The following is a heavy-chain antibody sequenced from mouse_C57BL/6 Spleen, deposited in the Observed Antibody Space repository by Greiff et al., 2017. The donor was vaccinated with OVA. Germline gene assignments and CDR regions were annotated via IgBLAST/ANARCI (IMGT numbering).Heavy chain of an antibody. D-gene: IGHD2-4*01. V-gene: IGHV1-64*01. CDR2: IHPNSGST. CDR3: ARWRDYDYDGDYAMDY. J-gene: IGHJ4*01. Sequence: QVQLQQPGAELVKPGASVKLSCKASGYTFTSYWMHWVKQRPGQGLEWIGMIHPNSGSTNYNEKFKSKATLTVDKSSSTAYMQLSSLTSEDSAVYYCARWRDYDYDGDYAMDYWGQGTSVTVSS. CDR1: GYTFTSYW.